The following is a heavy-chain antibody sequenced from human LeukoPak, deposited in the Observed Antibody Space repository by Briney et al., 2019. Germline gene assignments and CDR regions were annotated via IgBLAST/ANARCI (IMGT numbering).Heavy chain of an antibody. V-gene: IGHV4-34*01. CDR3: ARGSGRRGTMVRGVIIRPYYFDY. CDR1: GGSFSGHY. Sequence: PSETLSLTCAVYGGSFSGHYWSWIRQPPGKGLEWTGEINHSGSTNYNPSLKSRVTISVDTSKNQFSLKLSSVTAADTAVYYCARGSGRRGTMVRGVIIRPYYFDYWGQGTLVTVSS. CDR2: INHSGST. J-gene: IGHJ4*02. D-gene: IGHD3-10*01.